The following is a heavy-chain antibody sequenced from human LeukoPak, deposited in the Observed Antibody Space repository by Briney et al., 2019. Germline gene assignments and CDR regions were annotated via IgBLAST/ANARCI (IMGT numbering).Heavy chain of an antibody. D-gene: IGHD4-17*01. CDR2: IKQDGSEK. CDR3: ARGDYGDYGYFTYFDY. J-gene: IGHJ4*02. V-gene: IGHV3-7*03. CDR1: GYTFSSYW. Sequence: PGGSLRLSCAASGYTFSSYWLSWVSQALGKGLEWVANIKQDGSEKYYVDSVKGRFTISRDNAKSSLYLQMNSLRAEDTAVYYCARGDYGDYGYFTYFDYWGQGTLFTVSS.